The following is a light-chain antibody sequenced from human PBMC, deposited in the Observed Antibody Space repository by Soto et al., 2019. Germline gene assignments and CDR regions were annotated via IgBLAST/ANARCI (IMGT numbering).Light chain of an antibody. Sequence: DIQMTQSPSTLSASVGDRVTITCRASQNINNWLAWYQQKPGQAPKLLIYKASNLESGVPSRFSGSGSGTEFTLSISSLQPDDFATYYCHQYSGSSTTFGQGTKVEVK. V-gene: IGKV1-5*03. CDR1: QNINNW. J-gene: IGKJ1*01. CDR3: HQYSGSSTT. CDR2: KAS.